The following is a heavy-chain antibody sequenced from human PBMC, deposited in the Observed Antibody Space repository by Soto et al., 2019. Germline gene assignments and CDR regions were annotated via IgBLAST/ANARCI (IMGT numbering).Heavy chain of an antibody. V-gene: IGHV3-23*01. CDR3: AKEEFDY. Sequence: EVHLLESGGGLVQPGESLRLSCAASGFIFSNHAMSWVRQAPGKGLEWVSAITDSGGSTYYADSVKGRFTVSRDNSKHTLYLQMNSLRAEDTALYYCAKEEFDYWGQGTLVTVSS. J-gene: IGHJ4*02. CDR2: ITDSGGST. CDR1: GFIFSNHA.